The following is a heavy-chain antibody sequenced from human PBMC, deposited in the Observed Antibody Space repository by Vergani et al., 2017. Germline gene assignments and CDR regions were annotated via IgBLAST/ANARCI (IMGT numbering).Heavy chain of an antibody. CDR2: IIPIFGIA. CDR1: GGTFSSYA. CDR3: ARVSGKVQWLERNYGMDV. J-gene: IGHJ6*02. V-gene: IGHV1-69*17. Sequence: QVQLVQSGAEVKKPGSSVKVSCKASGGTFSSYAISWVRQAPGQGLEWMGGIIPIFGIANYAQKFQGRVTITADKSTSTAYMELSILRSEDTAVYYCARVSGKVQWLERNYGMDVWGQGTTVTVSS. D-gene: IGHD6-19*01.